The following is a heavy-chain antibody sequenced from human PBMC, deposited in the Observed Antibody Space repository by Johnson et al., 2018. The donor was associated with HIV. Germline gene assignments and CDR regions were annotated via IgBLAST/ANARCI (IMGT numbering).Heavy chain of an antibody. D-gene: IGHD1-26*01. CDR1: GFTFSSYA. CDR3: AKGQVGATSAFDI. J-gene: IGHJ3*02. CDR2: IRYDGSNK. V-gene: IGHV3-30*02. Sequence: QVQLVESGGGLVQPGGSLRLSCAASGFTFSSYAMSWVRQAPGKGLEWVAFIRYDGSNKYYADSVKGRFTISRDNSKNTLYLQMNSLRAEDTAVYYCAKGQVGATSAFDIWGQGTMVTVSS.